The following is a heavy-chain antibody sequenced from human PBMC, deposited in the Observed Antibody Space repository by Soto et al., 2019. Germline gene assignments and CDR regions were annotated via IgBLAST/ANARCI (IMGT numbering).Heavy chain of an antibody. CDR2: IRSKANSYAT. Sequence: GGSLRLSCAASGFTFSGSAMHWVRQASGKGLEWVGRIRSKANSYATAYAASVKGRFTISRDDSKNTAYLQMNSLKTEDTAVYYCTTRQEYSSSSYYYYGMDVWGQGTTVTVSS. J-gene: IGHJ6*02. V-gene: IGHV3-73*01. CDR1: GFTFSGSA. D-gene: IGHD6-6*01. CDR3: TTRQEYSSSSYYYYGMDV.